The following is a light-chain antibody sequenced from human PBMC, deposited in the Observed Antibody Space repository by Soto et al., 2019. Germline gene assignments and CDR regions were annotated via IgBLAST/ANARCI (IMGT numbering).Light chain of an antibody. Sequence: QSALTQPASVSGSPGQSITISCTGTSSDVGGYNYVSWYLQYPGRAPKLVIFEVSYRPSGVSHRFSGSKFGNTASLTISGLQAEDEADYHCSSYSSGSTLYVFGTGTKLTVL. V-gene: IGLV2-14*01. CDR3: SSYSSGSTLYV. CDR2: EVS. J-gene: IGLJ1*01. CDR1: SSDVGGYNY.